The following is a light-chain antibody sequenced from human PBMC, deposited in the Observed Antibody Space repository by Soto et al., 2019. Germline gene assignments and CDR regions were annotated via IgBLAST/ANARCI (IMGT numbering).Light chain of an antibody. J-gene: IGKJ1*01. CDR2: GAS. Sequence: EIVLTQSPGTLSLFPGERATLSCRASQSVSSSYLVWYQQKPGQAPRLLIYGASSRATGIPDRFSGSGSGTDFTLTISRLEPEDFAVYYCQQYGSSHWTFGQGTKVEIK. V-gene: IGKV3-20*01. CDR3: QQYGSSHWT. CDR1: QSVSSSY.